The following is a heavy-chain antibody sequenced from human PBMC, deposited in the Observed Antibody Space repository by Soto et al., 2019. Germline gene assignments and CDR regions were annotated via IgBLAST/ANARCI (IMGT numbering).Heavy chain of an antibody. CDR1: GFTVSSNY. CDR3: ASEGTGGGPGY. CDR2: IYSGGST. V-gene: IGHV3-53*02. Sequence: EVQLVETGGGLIQPGGSLRLSCAASGFTVSSNYMSWVRQAPGKGLEWVSVIYSGGSTYYADSVKGRFTISRDNSKNTLYLKRNGRRAGDRAVYYCASEGTGGGPGYWGQGTLVTVSS. D-gene: IGHD1-1*01. J-gene: IGHJ4*02.